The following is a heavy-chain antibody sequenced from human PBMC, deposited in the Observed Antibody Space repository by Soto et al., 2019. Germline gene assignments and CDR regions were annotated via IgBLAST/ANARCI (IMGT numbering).Heavy chain of an antibody. D-gene: IGHD6-6*01. CDR3: AREGSSSPTYYYYGMDV. Sequence: SSETLSLTCTVSGGSISSGDYYWSWIRQPPGKGLEWIGYIYYSGSTYYNPSLKSRVTISVDTSKNQFSLKLSSVTAADTAVYYCAREGSSSPTYYYYGMDVWGQGTTVTVSS. CDR2: IYYSGST. J-gene: IGHJ6*02. CDR1: GGSISSGDYY. V-gene: IGHV4-30-4*01.